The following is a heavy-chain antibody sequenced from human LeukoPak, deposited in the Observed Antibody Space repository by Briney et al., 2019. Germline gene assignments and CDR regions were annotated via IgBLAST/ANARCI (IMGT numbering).Heavy chain of an antibody. CDR3: ARDPDIVSYGMDV. CDR1: GYTFTSHH. CDR2: INPTGGST. D-gene: IGHD5-12*01. Sequence: ASVKVSCKASGYTFTSHHMYWVRQAPGQGLEWMGLINPTGGSTNYAQRFQGRVTMTRDTSTSTAYMELRSLRSDDTAVYYCARDPDIVSYGMDVWGQGTTVTVSS. V-gene: IGHV1-46*01. J-gene: IGHJ6*02.